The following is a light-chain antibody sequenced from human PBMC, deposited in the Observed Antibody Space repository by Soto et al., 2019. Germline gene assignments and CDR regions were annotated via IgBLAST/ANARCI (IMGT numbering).Light chain of an antibody. J-gene: IGKJ3*01. Sequence: EIVLTQSPDTLSLSPGERATLSCRASQSVSRNSLAWYQQQPGQAPRLLIYGASSRATDIPDRFSGSGSGTDLTLNVSRLEPEDFAVYFCQKYGTSPPTFGPGTKVDIK. CDR1: QSVSRNS. V-gene: IGKV3-20*01. CDR2: GAS. CDR3: QKYGTSPPT.